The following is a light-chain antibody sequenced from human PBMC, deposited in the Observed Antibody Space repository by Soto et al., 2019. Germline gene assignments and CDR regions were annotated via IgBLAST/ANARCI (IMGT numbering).Light chain of an antibody. CDR2: EVV. CDR1: SSDVGGYHY. V-gene: IGLV2-14*01. Sequence: QSALTQPASVSGSPGQSITISCTGTSSDVGGYHYVSWYQQHPGKAPKLMIYEVVNRPSGVSNRFYGSKSGNTASLTISGLQAEDEADYYCSSYTSNTSRVFGGGTKVTVL. CDR3: SSYTSNTSRV. J-gene: IGLJ3*02.